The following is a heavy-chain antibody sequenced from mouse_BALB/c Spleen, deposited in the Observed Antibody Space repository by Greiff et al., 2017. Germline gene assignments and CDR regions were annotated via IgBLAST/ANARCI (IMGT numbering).Heavy chain of an antibody. D-gene: IGHD2-1*01. CDR2: IAPGSGST. CDR1: GYTFTSYW. V-gene: IGHV1S41*01. J-gene: IGHJ4*01. Sequence: DLVKPGASVKLSCKASGYTFTSYWINWIKQRPGQGLEWIGRIAPGSGSTYYNEMFKGKATLTVDTSSSTAYIQLSSLSSEDSAVYFCAKGNYDLGYAMDYWGQGTSVTVSS. CDR3: AKGNYDLGYAMDY.